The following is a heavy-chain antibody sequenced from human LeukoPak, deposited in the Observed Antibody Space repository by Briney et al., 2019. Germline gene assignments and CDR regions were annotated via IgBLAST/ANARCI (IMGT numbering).Heavy chain of an antibody. CDR2: ISYDGNYK. J-gene: IGHJ6*03. Sequence: GGSLRLSCAASGFTFSSYVMHWVRQAPGKGLEWVAVISYDGNYKYYADSVKGRFTISRDNSKNTLYLQMNSLRAEDTAVYYCARTTRDSSGWYPRHYYYYYMDVWGKGTTVTISS. CDR1: GFTFSSYV. CDR3: ARTTRDSSGWYPRHYYYYYMDV. D-gene: IGHD6-19*01. V-gene: IGHV3-30*04.